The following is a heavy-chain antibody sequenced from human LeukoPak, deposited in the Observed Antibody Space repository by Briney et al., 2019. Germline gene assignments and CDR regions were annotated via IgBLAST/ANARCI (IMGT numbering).Heavy chain of an antibody. J-gene: IGHJ4*02. CDR1: GFIFNKAW. CDR3: ATDCLDY. V-gene: IGHV3-15*01. CDR2: IKSNIDGGTA. Sequence: GGSLRLSCAASGFIFNKAWMTWLRQAPGKGLELVGRIKSNIDGGTADYAAPVKGRFTVSRDDSRNILYLQMNSLKIEDTAVYYCATDCLDYWGQGTLVTVSS.